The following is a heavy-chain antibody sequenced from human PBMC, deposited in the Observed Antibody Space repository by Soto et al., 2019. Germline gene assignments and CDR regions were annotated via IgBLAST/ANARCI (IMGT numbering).Heavy chain of an antibody. CDR1: GHTFTDYW. D-gene: IGHD1-1*01. Sequence: PGESLKISCKGYGHTFTDYWIGWVRQMPGKGLELIGLIYPGDSDTRYSPSFQGRVTISADKSISTAFLQWSSLRASDTAMYYCASQKTVIRGPLSSNWFDPWGQGTLVTVSS. V-gene: IGHV5-51*01. J-gene: IGHJ5*02. CDR2: IYPGDSDT. CDR3: ASQKTVIRGPLSSNWFDP.